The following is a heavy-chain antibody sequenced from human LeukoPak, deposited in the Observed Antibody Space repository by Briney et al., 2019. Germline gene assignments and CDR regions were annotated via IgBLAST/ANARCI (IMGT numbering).Heavy chain of an antibody. Sequence: QPGGSLRLSCAASGFTFSSYAMNWVRPAPGKGLEWVSVIYSGGSTYYADSVKGRFTISRDNSKNTLYLQMNSLRAEDTAVYYCARSYYYDSSGYLGELAYWGQGTLVTVSS. CDR3: ARSYYYDSSGYLGELAY. V-gene: IGHV3-53*01. CDR1: GFTFSSYA. CDR2: IYSGGST. J-gene: IGHJ4*02. D-gene: IGHD3-22*01.